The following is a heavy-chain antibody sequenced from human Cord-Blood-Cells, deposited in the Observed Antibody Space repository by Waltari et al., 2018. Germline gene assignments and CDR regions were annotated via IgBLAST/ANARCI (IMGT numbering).Heavy chain of an antibody. CDR1: GGSFSGYY. CDR3: ARCKYDFWSGYYYYYYYGMDV. J-gene: IGHJ6*02. CDR2: INHSGST. Sequence: VQPQQWGAGLLKPSETLSLTCAVYGGSFSGYYWSWIRQPPGKGLEWIGEINHSGSTNYNPSLKSRVTISVDTSKNQFSLKLSSVTAADTAVYYCARCKYDFWSGYYYYYYYGMDVWGQGTTVTVSS. V-gene: IGHV4-34*01. D-gene: IGHD3-3*01.